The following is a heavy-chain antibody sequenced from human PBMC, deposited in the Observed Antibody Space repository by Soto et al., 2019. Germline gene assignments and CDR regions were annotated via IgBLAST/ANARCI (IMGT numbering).Heavy chain of an antibody. D-gene: IGHD4-17*01. V-gene: IGHV1-18*01. J-gene: IGHJ5*02. CDR2: ISAYNGNT. CDR3: ARGPDDYGAHNWFDP. Sequence: ASVKVSCKASGYTFTSYGISWVRQAPGQGLEWMGWISAYNGNTNYAQKLQGRVTMTTDTSTSTAYMELRSLRSDDTAVYYCARGPDDYGAHNWFDPWGQGTLVTVS. CDR1: GYTFTSYG.